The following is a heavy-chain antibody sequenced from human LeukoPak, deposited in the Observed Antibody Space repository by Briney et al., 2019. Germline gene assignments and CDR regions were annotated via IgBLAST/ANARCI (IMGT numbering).Heavy chain of an antibody. J-gene: IGHJ2*01. V-gene: IGHV4-59*01. Sequence: PSETLSLTCTVSGGSISSYYWSWFRQTPGKGPEWIGYIYYSGSTKYNPSLKSRVTISVDRSKNQFSLKLNSVTAADTAVYYCARYWGVQLWPHWYFDLWGRGFLVTVSS. CDR2: IYYSGST. CDR1: GGSISSYY. D-gene: IGHD5-18*01. CDR3: ARYWGVQLWPHWYFDL.